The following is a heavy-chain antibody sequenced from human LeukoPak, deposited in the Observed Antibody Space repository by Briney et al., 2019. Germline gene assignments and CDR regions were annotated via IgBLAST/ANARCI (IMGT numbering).Heavy chain of an antibody. CDR1: GFTFSTYA. J-gene: IGHJ6*02. CDR2: ITGSGDST. V-gene: IGHV3-23*01. CDR3: AKNDDRDGYNYGYYYHGLDV. D-gene: IGHD5-24*01. Sequence: GGSLRLSCAASGFTFSTYAMSWVRQAPGKGLEWVSTITGSGDSTYYADSVKGRFTISRDNSKKTVYLQLNSLRVEDTAVYYCAKNDDRDGYNYGYYYHGLDVWGQGTTVTVFS.